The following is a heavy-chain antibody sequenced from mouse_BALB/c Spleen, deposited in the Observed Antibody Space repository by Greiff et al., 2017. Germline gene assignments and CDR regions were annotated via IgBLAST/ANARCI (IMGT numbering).Heavy chain of an antibody. D-gene: IGHD2-14*01. CDR3: ARYRYDGKTFAY. J-gene: IGHJ3*01. CDR1: GYAFTNYL. V-gene: IGHV1-54*01. Sequence: VQLQQSGAELVRPGTSVKVSCKASGYAFTNYLIEWVKQRPGQGLEWIGVINPGSGGTNYNEKFKGKATLTADKSSSTAYMQLSSLTSDDSAVYFCARYRYDGKTFAYWGQGTLVTVSA. CDR2: INPGSGGT.